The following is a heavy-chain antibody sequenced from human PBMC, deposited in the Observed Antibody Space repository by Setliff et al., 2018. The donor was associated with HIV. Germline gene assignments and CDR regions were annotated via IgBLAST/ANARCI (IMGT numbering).Heavy chain of an antibody. Sequence: ASVKVSCKASGYTFTSYGISWVRQAPGQGLEWMGWINSYDGNTNYEQKFQGRVTMTTDTSTASAYLELRSLRPDDTAVYFCARNKLSDAFDVWGPGTMVTVSS. CDR1: GYTFTSYG. CDR3: ARNKLSDAFDV. D-gene: IGHD1-1*01. CDR2: INSYDGNT. V-gene: IGHV1-18*01. J-gene: IGHJ3*01.